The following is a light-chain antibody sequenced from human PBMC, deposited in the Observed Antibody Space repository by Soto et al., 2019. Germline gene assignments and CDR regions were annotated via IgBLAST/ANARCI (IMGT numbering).Light chain of an antibody. CDR3: QAWDSSTYYV. Sequence: SYELTQPPSVSVSPGQTASITCSGNNLGDKYASWYQQKPGQSPVLVIYQDTKRPSGIPERFSGSNSVSTATLTISGTQAMDEADYYCQAWDSSTYYVFGTGTKLTVL. V-gene: IGLV3-1*01. CDR2: QDT. CDR1: NLGDKY. J-gene: IGLJ1*01.